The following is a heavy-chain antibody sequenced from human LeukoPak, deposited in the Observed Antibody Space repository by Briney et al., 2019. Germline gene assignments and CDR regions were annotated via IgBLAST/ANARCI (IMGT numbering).Heavy chain of an antibody. CDR3: AREAGRGFDY. Sequence: GGSLRLSCAASGFTFSSYSMNWVRQAPGKGLEWVSSISSSSSYIYYADSVKGRFTISRDNAKNSLYLQMNSLRAEYTAVYYCAREAGRGFDYWGQGTLVTVSS. CDR1: GFTFSSYS. V-gene: IGHV3-21*01. D-gene: IGHD1-26*01. J-gene: IGHJ4*02. CDR2: ISSSSSYI.